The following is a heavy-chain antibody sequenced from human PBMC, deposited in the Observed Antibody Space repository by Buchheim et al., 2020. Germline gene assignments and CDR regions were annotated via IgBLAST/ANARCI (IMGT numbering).Heavy chain of an antibody. V-gene: IGHV3-23*01. CDR1: GFTFSSYA. J-gene: IGHJ4*02. D-gene: IGHD3-3*01. Sequence: EVQLFESGGDLIQPGGSLRLSCAASGFTFSSYAMSWVRQAPGKGLEWVSGISGSVGSTYYADSVKGRFTISSDNSKNTLFLQMNSLRAEDTAVYYCAKSYYDFWSGYYSTVLNDYWGQGTL. CDR2: ISGSVGST. CDR3: AKSYYDFWSGYYSTVLNDY.